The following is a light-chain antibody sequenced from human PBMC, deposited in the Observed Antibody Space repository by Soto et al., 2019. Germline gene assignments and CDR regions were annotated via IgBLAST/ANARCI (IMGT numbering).Light chain of an antibody. Sequence: EIVMTQTPATLSVSPGERATLSCRASQRVSTNLAWYQQKPGQAPRLLIYDASTRATGIPARFSGSGSGTEFSLTISSLQSEDFAVYYCQQYNNWLTWTFGQGTKVDI. V-gene: IGKV3-15*01. CDR2: DAS. CDR1: QRVSTN. J-gene: IGKJ1*01. CDR3: QQYNNWLTWT.